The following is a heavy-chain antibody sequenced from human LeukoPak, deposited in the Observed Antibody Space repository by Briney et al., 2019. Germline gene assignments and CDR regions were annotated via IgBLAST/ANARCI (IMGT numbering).Heavy chain of an antibody. CDR3: ARDLAAWDV. CDR1: GFTFSNYW. Sequence: GGSLRLSCAAPGFTFSNYWMSWVRQAPGNGLEWVANINPDGSEKYSVDSVTGRFTISRDNAENTVFLQMNSLRAEDSAVYYCARDLAAWDVWGKGTTVTVSS. V-gene: IGHV3-7*01. J-gene: IGHJ6*04. CDR2: INPDGSEK.